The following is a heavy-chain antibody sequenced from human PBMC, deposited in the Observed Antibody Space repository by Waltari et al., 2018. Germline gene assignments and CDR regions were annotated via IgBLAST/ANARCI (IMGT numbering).Heavy chain of an antibody. Sequence: QLQLQESGPGLVKPSETLSLTCTVSGGSISSSSYYWGWIRQPPGKGLEWIGSIYYSGSTYYNPSLKSRVTISVDTSKNQFALKLSSVTAADTAVYYCARHRGYYDSSGYYGWGQGTLVTVSS. CDR2: IYYSGST. CDR1: GGSISSSSYY. V-gene: IGHV4-39*01. J-gene: IGHJ4*02. D-gene: IGHD3-22*01. CDR3: ARHRGYYDSSGYYG.